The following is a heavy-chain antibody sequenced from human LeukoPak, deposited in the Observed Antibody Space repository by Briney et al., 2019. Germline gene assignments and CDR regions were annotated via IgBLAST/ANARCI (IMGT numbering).Heavy chain of an antibody. CDR2: IYTSGST. V-gene: IGHV4-61*02. J-gene: IGHJ5*02. Sequence: PSETLSLTCTVSGGSISSSSYYWSWIRQPAGKGLEWIGRIYTSGSTNYNPSLKSRVTISVDTSKNQFSLKLSSVTAADTAVYFCARSYGYSSSWYGSDWFDPWGQGTLVTVSS. CDR3: ARSYGYSSSWYGSDWFDP. D-gene: IGHD6-13*01. CDR1: GGSISSSSYY.